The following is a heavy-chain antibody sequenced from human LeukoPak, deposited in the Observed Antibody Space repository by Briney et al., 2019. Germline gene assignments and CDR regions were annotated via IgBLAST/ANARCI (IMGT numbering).Heavy chain of an antibody. CDR3: ARESFAARWD. CDR2: IKQDGSQK. D-gene: IGHD6-6*01. CDR1: GFTFSRYW. V-gene: IGHV3-7*01. Sequence: PGGSLRLSCAASGFTFSRYWMSWVRQAPGKGLEWVANIKQDGSQKSYVDSVKGRFTISRDNANNLLYLQMNSLRAEDTAVNYCARESFAARWDWGQGTLVTVSS. J-gene: IGHJ4*02.